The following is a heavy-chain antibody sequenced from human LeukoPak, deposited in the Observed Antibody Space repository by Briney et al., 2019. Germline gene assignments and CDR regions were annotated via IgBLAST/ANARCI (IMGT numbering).Heavy chain of an antibody. D-gene: IGHD1-1*01. Sequence: GGSLRLSCAVSGFTVSGNYMSWVRQAPGKGLEWVSLIYSGGTTYYADSVKGRFTISRDNSKNTLYLQMNSLRAEDTAVYYCHDANGGYWGQGTLVTVSS. CDR2: IYSGGTT. CDR1: GFTVSGNY. J-gene: IGHJ4*02. CDR3: HDANGGY. V-gene: IGHV3-53*01.